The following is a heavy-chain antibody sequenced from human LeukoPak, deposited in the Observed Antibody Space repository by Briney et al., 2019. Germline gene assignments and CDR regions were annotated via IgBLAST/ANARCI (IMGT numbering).Heavy chain of an antibody. CDR2: FDPEDGET. CDR1: GYTLTELS. Sequence: GASVNLSCNVSGYTLTELSMHWVRQAPGTGHEWEGGFDPEDGETIYAQKFQGRVTMTEDTSTDTAYMELSSLRSEDTAVYYCATDFQYYYGSGSYRKPVDYWGQGTLVTVSS. V-gene: IGHV1-24*01. D-gene: IGHD3-10*01. J-gene: IGHJ4*02. CDR3: ATDFQYYYGSGSYRKPVDY.